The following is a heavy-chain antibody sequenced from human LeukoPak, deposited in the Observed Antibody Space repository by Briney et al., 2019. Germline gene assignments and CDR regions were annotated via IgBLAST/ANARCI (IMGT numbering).Heavy chain of an antibody. CDR2: ISGSGGST. Sequence: GGSLRLSCAASGFTFSSYAMSWVRQAPGKGLEWVSAISGSGGSTYYADSVKGRFTISRDNSKNTLDLQMNSLRAEDTAVYYCAKVYCSSTSCYKFDPWGQGTLVTVSS. V-gene: IGHV3-23*01. CDR1: GFTFSSYA. D-gene: IGHD2-2*02. CDR3: AKVYCSSTSCYKFDP. J-gene: IGHJ5*02.